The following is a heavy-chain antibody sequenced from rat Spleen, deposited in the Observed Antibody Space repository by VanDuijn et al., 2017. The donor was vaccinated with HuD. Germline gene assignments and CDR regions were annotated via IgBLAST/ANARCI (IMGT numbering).Heavy chain of an antibody. Sequence: EVQLVESDGGLVQPGRSLKLSCAASGFTFSSFAMAWVRQAPKKGLEWVATITSGGSNTYYPDSVKGRFTISRDNAKSTLYLQMDSLRSEDTATYYCARHGSLDYWGQGVMVTVSS. J-gene: IGHJ2*01. V-gene: IGHV5-17*01. CDR3: ARHGSLDY. CDR1: GFTFSSFA. D-gene: IGHD5-1*01. CDR2: ITSGGSNT.